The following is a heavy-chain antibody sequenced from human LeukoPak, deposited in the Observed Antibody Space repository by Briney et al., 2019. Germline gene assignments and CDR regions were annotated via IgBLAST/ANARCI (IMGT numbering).Heavy chain of an antibody. CDR1: GYTFTSYD. D-gene: IGHD3-10*01. J-gene: IGHJ4*02. CDR2: MNPNSGNT. CDR3: ARSGAKLLWFGARYYFDY. V-gene: IGHV1-8*03. Sequence: ASVKVSCKASGYTFTSYDINWVRQATGQGLEWMGWMNPNSGNTGYAQKFQGRVTITRNTSISTAYMELSSLRSEDTAVYYCARSGAKLLWFGARYYFDYWGQGTLVTVSS.